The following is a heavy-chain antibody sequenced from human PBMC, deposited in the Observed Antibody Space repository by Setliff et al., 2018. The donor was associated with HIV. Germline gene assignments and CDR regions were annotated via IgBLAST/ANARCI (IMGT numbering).Heavy chain of an antibody. Sequence: GPTLVNPTETLTLTCTVSGFSLADVRLSVSWIRQPPGKTLEWLGHILASDERSYRTTLKNRLTISKDTSKSQVVLTLSEMDPVDTATYYRALISYDVLTGYPWAFDAWGPGALVTVS. D-gene: IGHD3-9*01. CDR2: ILASDER. CDR3: ALISYDVLTGYPWAFDA. CDR1: GFSLADVRLS. J-gene: IGHJ5*02. V-gene: IGHV2-26*04.